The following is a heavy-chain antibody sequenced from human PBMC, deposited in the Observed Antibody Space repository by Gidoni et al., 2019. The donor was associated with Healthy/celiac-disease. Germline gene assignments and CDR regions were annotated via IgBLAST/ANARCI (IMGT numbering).Heavy chain of an antibody. CDR1: GFTFDDYG. J-gene: IGHJ4*02. Sequence: EVQLVESGGGVVRPGGSLRLSCAASGFTFDDYGMSWVRQAPGKGLEWVSGINWNGGSTGYADSVKGRFTISRDNAKNSLYLQMNSLRAEDTAVYHCARDGSIAAAGHFDYWGQGTLVTVSS. V-gene: IGHV3-20*01. D-gene: IGHD6-13*01. CDR2: INWNGGST. CDR3: ARDGSIAAAGHFDY.